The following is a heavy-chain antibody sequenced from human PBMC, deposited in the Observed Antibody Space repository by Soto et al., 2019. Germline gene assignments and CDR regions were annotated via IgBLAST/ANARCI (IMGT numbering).Heavy chain of an antibody. CDR1: GGSISSYY. CDR2: IYTSGST. V-gene: IGHV4-4*07. CDR3: ARDADARYCSSTSCYRPLDY. Sequence: QLQLQESGPGLVKPSETLSLTCTVSGGSISSYYWSWIRQPAGKGLEWIGRIYTSGSTNYNPSLKSRVTMSVDTSKNQFSLKLSSVTAADTAVYYCARDADARYCSSTSCYRPLDYWGQGTLVTVSS. J-gene: IGHJ4*02. D-gene: IGHD2-2*01.